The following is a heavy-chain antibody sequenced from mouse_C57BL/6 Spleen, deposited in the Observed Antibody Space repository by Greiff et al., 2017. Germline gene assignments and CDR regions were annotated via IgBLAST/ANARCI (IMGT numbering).Heavy chain of an antibody. CDR3: ARVEDYGAWFAY. Sequence: EVQLVESEGGLVQPGSSMKLSCTASGFTFSDYYMAWVRQVPEKGLEWVANINYDGSSTYYLDSLKSRFIISRDNAKNILYLQMSSLKSEDTATYYCARVEDYGAWFAYWGQGTLVTVSA. J-gene: IGHJ3*01. V-gene: IGHV5-16*01. D-gene: IGHD2-4*01. CDR1: GFTFSDYY. CDR2: INYDGSST.